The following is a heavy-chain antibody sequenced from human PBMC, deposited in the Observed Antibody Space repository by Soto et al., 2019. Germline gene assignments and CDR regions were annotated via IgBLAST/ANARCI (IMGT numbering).Heavy chain of an antibody. J-gene: IGHJ3*02. CDR2: MNEDANTK. CDR1: GFTFKTYW. V-gene: IGHV3-7*01. D-gene: IGHD1-20*01. CDR3: AAYNTSRHAAFDI. Sequence: VRLSCEVSGFTFKTYWMIWVRQAPGKGLEWLANMNEDANTKYYVDSVKGRFTILGDSAGNSLLLKMASLRAEDTAVYFCAAYNTSRHAAFDISGRGTLVTVSS.